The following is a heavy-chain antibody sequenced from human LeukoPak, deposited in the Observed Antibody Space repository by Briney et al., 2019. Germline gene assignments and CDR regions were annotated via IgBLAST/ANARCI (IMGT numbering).Heavy chain of an antibody. D-gene: IGHD3-3*01. V-gene: IGHV3-23*01. CDR2: ISGSGGST. CDR1: GFTFSSYA. CDR3: AKDPVLRFLEWSSPSYFDY. Sequence: PGGSLRLSCAASGFTFSSYAMSWVRQAPGKGLEWVSAISGSGGSTYYADSVKGRFTISRDNSKNTLYLQMNSLRAEDTAAYYCAKDPVLRFLEWSSPSYFDYWGQGTLVTVSS. J-gene: IGHJ4*02.